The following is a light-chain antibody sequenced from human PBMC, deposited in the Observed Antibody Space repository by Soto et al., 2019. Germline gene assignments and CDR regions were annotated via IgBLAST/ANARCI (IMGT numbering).Light chain of an antibody. CDR3: QQYGRSPPT. V-gene: IGKV3-20*01. CDR1: QSVSSSY. J-gene: IGKJ1*01. Sequence: EIVLTQSPGTLSLSPGDRATLSCRASQSVSSSYLAWYQQKPGQAPRLLIYGASSRVTGIPDRFSGSGSGTDFTLTISRLEPEDFAVFYCQQYGRSPPTFGQGTKVDIK. CDR2: GAS.